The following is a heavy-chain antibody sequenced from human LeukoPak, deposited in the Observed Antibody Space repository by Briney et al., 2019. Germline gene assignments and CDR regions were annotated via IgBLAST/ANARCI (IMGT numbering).Heavy chain of an antibody. CDR3: ARRSLAGFFDY. V-gene: IGHV5-51*01. D-gene: IGHD6-19*01. J-gene: IGHJ4*02. CDR1: GYRFTTYW. CDR2: IYPGDSDT. Sequence: GESLEISFKGSGYRFTTYWIGWVRQMPGKGLEWMGIIYPGDSDTKYSPSFQGQVTISVDKSISTAYLQWSSLKASDTAMYYCARRSLAGFFDYWGQGTLVTVSS.